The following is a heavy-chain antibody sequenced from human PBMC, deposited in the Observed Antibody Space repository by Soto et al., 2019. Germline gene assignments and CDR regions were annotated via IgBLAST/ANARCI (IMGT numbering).Heavy chain of an antibody. D-gene: IGHD6-6*01. CDR1: GFTFSSYA. J-gene: IGHJ4*02. CDR2: ISGSGGST. Sequence: GGSLRLSCAASGFTFSSYAVSWVRQAPGKGLECISVISGSGGSTYYADSVKGRFTISRDNSKNTLYLQMNSLRAEDSATYYCAKDLVLYSSSSPHYFDYWGQGSLVTVSS. V-gene: IGHV3-23*01. CDR3: AKDLVLYSSSSPHYFDY.